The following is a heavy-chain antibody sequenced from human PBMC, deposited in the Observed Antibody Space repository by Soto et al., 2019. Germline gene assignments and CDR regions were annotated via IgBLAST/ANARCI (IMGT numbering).Heavy chain of an antibody. CDR2: ISYDGSNK. Sequence: GGSLRLSCAASGFTFSSYAMHWVRQAPGKGLEWVAVISYDGSNKYYADSVKGRFTISRDNSKNTLYLQMNSLRAEDTAVYYCAREMGYCRSTRCYTEAHGMDVWGQGTTVTVYS. CDR3: AREMGYCRSTRCYTEAHGMDV. J-gene: IGHJ6*02. D-gene: IGHD2-2*02. CDR1: GFTFSSYA. V-gene: IGHV3-30-3*01.